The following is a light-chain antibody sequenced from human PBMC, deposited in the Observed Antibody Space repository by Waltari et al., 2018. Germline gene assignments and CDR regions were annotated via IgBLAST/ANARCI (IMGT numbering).Light chain of an antibody. Sequence: SWYKNVPGKAPKFMMYYVRKRPSGVSNRFSGSKSGNTASVTISGLQAEDEADYYCSSYTSSSILFGGGTKLTVL. V-gene: IGLV2-14*03. CDR3: SSYTSSSIL. J-gene: IGLJ2*01. CDR2: YVR.